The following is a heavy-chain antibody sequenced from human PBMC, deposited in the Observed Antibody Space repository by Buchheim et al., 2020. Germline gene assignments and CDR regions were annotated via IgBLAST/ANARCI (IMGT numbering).Heavy chain of an antibody. CDR3: VKAAFGDYEFYESSPPGY. V-gene: IGHV3-30*18. D-gene: IGHD4-17*01. Sequence: QVQLVESGGGVVQPGRSLRLSCAASGFTFSNYGMHWVRQAPGKGLEWVGVISFHGSNKNYADSVKGRLTISRDNSKNMLYLQMDSLKSEDTAVYYCVKAAFGDYEFYESSPPGYWGQGTL. CDR1: GFTFSNYG. CDR2: ISFHGSNK. J-gene: IGHJ4*02.